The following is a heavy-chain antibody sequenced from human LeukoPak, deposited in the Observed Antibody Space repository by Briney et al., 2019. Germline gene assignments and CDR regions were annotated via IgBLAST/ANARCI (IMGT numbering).Heavy chain of an antibody. D-gene: IGHD5-18*01. CDR2: ISAYNGNT. CDR3: ARDKAAMARNNFDY. J-gene: IGHJ4*02. CDR1: GYTFTSYG. V-gene: IGHV1-18*01. Sequence: ASVKVSCKASGYTFTSYGISWVRLAPGQGLEWMGWISAYNGNTNYAQKLQGRVTMTTDTSTSTAYMELRSLRSDDTAVYYCARDKAAMARNNFDYWGQGTLVTVSS.